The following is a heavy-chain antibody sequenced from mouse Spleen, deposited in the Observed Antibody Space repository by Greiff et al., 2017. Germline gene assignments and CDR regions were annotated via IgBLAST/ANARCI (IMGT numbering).Heavy chain of an antibody. Sequence: EVQRVDSGGGLVKPGGSLKLSCAASGFTFGSYAMSWVRQTPEKRLEWVATISSGGSYTYYPDSVKGRFTISRDNAKNTLYLQMSSLRSEDTAMYYCARHHYDYSSWFAYWGQGTLVTVSA. V-gene: IGHV5-9-3*01. J-gene: IGHJ3*01. D-gene: IGHD2-4*01. CDR2: ISSGGSYT. CDR3: ARHHYDYSSWFAY. CDR1: GFTFGSYA.